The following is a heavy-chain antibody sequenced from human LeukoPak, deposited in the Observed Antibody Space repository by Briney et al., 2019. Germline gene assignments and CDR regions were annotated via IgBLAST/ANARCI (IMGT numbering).Heavy chain of an antibody. CDR3: TRHVDFWSGYYTGTYWFDP. D-gene: IGHD3-3*01. CDR1: GFTFSGST. V-gene: IGHV3-73*01. Sequence: GGSLRLSCAASGFTFSGSTMHWVRQASGKGREWVGRIRSNANSYATAYAASVRGRFTISRDDSKNTAYLQMHSLKIEDTAVYYCTRHVDFWSGYYTGTYWFDPWGQGTLVTVSS. J-gene: IGHJ5*02. CDR2: IRSNANSYAT.